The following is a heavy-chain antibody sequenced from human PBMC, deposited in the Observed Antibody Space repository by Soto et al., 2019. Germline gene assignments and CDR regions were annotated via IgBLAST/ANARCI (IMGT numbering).Heavy chain of an antibody. V-gene: IGHV1-69*12. Sequence: QVQLVQSGAEVKKPGSSVKVSCKASGGTLSSYAIGWVRQAPGQGLEWMGGIIPIFGTTNYAQKFQGRVTITADESTSTAYMELSSLRSEDTAVYYCARRTVLVPTALPAYYYYSGMDVWGQGTTVTVSS. CDR3: ARRTVLVPTALPAYYYYSGMDV. CDR1: GGTLSSYA. J-gene: IGHJ6*02. D-gene: IGHD2-2*01. CDR2: IIPIFGTT.